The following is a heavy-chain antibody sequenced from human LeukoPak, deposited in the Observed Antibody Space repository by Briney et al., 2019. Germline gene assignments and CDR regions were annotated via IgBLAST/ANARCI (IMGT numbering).Heavy chain of an antibody. CDR3: AKDRGSPIDY. Sequence: GGSLRLSCAASGFTFSSYGMHWIRQAPGKGLEWVAVISYDGSNKYYADSVKGRFTISRDNSKNTLYLQMNSLRAEDTAVYYCAKDRGSPIDYWGQGTLVTVSS. J-gene: IGHJ4*02. D-gene: IGHD1-26*01. V-gene: IGHV3-30*18. CDR2: ISYDGSNK. CDR1: GFTFSSYG.